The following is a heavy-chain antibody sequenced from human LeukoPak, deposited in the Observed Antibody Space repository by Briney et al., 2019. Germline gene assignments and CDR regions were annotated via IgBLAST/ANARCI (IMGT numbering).Heavy chain of an antibody. D-gene: IGHD3-16*01. CDR1: EYTFTDNY. Sequence: GASVKVSYKASEYTFTDNYMHWVRQPPGQGLEWMGWISPNSGVTNYAQKFQGMVTLTRDTSIRTAYMELSRLTSDDTAIYYCARWVSYTGLDCWGQGTLVTVSS. CDR2: ISPNSGVT. V-gene: IGHV1-2*02. J-gene: IGHJ4*02. CDR3: ARWVSYTGLDC.